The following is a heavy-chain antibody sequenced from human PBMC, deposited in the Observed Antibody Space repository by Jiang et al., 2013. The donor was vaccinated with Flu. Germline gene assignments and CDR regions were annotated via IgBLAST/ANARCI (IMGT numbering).Heavy chain of an antibody. Sequence: PGLVKPSETLSLTCTVSGGSISSYYWSWIRQPPGKGLEWIGYIYYSGSTNYNPSLKSRVTISVDTSKNQFSLKLSSVTAADTAVYYCARVSYYGSGSYYKPLYYYGMDVWGQGTTVTVSS. CDR3: ARVSYYGSGSYYKPLYYYGMDV. J-gene: IGHJ6*02. D-gene: IGHD3-10*01. CDR1: GGSISSYY. CDR2: IYYSGST. V-gene: IGHV4-59*01.